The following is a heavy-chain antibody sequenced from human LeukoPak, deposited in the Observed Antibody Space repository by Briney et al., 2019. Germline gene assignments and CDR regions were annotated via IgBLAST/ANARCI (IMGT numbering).Heavy chain of an antibody. CDR1: GYIFRNYG. J-gene: IGHJ6*03. Sequence: ASVTVSLTSSGYIFRNYGFNWVRQPPGQGLEWVGWISGYNGNTNYAQTLQGRVTLTTDTSTSTAYMDLRSLRSDDTAVYYCARLQPHRLESTSNYYYSYMDVWGKGSTVTVSS. D-gene: IGHD2/OR15-2a*01. V-gene: IGHV1-18*01. CDR3: ARLQPHRLESTSNYYYSYMDV. CDR2: ISGYNGNT.